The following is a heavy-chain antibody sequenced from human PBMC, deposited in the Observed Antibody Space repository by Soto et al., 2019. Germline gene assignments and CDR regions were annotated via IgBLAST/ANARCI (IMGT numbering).Heavy chain of an antibody. CDR3: VRALCSSTTEL. Sequence: EVQLVESGGGLVQPRGSLRLSCAGSGFTFSRHWMSWVRQAPGKGLEWVANIKQNGSEKYYVDTVKGRFTISRDNAKNSLYLQMNSLRAEDTAVYYCVRALCSSTTELWGQGTLVTVSS. CDR1: GFTFSRHW. V-gene: IGHV3-7*01. J-gene: IGHJ4*02. CDR2: IKQNGSEK. D-gene: IGHD2-2*01.